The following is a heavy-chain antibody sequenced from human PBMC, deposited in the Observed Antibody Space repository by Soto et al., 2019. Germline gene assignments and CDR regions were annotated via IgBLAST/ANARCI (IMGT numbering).Heavy chain of an antibody. CDR3: ARDGAGVYWMSQLDH. Sequence: SVKVSCKASGGTFSSYAISWVRQAPGQGLEWMGGIIPIFGTANYAQKFQDRLIMTVDTDTTTVYMELRSLRSDDTALYYCARDGAGVYWMSQLDHWGQGTLVTVSS. D-gene: IGHD1-26*01. V-gene: IGHV1-69*06. J-gene: IGHJ4*02. CDR2: IIPIFGTA. CDR1: GGTFSSYA.